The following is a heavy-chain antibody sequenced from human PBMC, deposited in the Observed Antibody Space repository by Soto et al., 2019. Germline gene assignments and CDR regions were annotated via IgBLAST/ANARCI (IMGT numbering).Heavy chain of an antibody. J-gene: IGHJ6*02. CDR1: GGSFRRYY. V-gene: IGHV4-34*01. CDR3: ARGELRWYVGLHGWQPYAYYDDMEV. D-gene: IGHD3-16*01. Sequence: SVTTSLTCAVYGGSFRRYYWSWIRQPPGKGLEWIGEINHSGSTNYNPSLKSRVTISVDTSKNQFSLKLSSVTAADTAVYYCARGELRWYVGLHGWQPYAYYDDMEVWGQGTMVT. CDR2: INHSGST.